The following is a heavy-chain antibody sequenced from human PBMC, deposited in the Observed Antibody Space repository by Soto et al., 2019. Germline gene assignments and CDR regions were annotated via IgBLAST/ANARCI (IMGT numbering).Heavy chain of an antibody. D-gene: IGHD3-22*01. V-gene: IGHV3-23*01. CDR1: GFTFSSYA. CDR2: ISGSGGST. J-gene: IGHJ3*02. Sequence: GGSLRLSCAASGFTFSSYAMSWVRQAPGKGLEWVSAISGSGGSTYYADSVKGRFTISRDNTKNTLYLQMNSLRAEDTVVYYCAKDHYYDSIVYYDAFDIWGQGTMVTVSS. CDR3: AKDHYYDSIVYYDAFDI.